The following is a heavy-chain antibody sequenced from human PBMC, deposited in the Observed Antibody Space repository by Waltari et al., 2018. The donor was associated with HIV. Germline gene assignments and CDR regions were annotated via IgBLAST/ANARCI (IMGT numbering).Heavy chain of an antibody. CDR1: GYTSVNYY. J-gene: IGHJ3*02. CDR3: ARAAKTWVQLTSSGGFDI. D-gene: IGHD2-15*01. V-gene: IGHV1-46*03. CDR2: INPSNGAT. Sequence: VELVQSGTEVRKPGASVTVSCKTAGYTSVNYYLHLVLQAPGQGLEWMGVINPSNGATTYAERFRVGVSMSTNASADVVFMELSSLIPDDTAVYFCARAAKTWVQLTSSGGFDIWGQGTAVVVSS.